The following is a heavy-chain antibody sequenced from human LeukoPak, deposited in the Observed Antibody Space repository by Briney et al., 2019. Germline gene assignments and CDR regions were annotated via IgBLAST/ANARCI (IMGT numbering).Heavy chain of an antibody. CDR3: ARYRVGYEEGQYYMDV. V-gene: IGHV1-69*13. CDR2: IIPIFGTA. CDR1: GGTFSSYA. J-gene: IGHJ6*03. Sequence: SVKVSCKASGGTFSSYAISWVRQAPGQGLEWMGGIIPIFGTANYAQKFQGRVTITADESASTAYMELSSLRSEDTAVYYCARYRVGYEEGQYYMDVWGKGTTVTVSS. D-gene: IGHD5-12*01.